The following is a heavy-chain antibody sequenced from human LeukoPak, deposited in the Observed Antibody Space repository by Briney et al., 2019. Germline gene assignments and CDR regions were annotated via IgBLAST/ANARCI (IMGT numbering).Heavy chain of an antibody. CDR1: GFTFSSYW. Sequence: PGGSLRLSCAASGFTFSSYWMSWVRQAPGKGLEWVANIKQDGSEKYYVDSVKGRFTISRDNAKNSLYLQMDSLRAEDTAVYYCARLNVGGWYGYWGQGTLVTVSS. D-gene: IGHD6-19*01. V-gene: IGHV3-7*03. CDR3: ARLNVGGWYGY. CDR2: IKQDGSEK. J-gene: IGHJ4*02.